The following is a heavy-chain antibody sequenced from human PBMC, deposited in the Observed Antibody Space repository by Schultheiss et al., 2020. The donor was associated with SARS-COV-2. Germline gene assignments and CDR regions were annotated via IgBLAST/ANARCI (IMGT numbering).Heavy chain of an antibody. CDR2: TNPDGSET. Sequence: GGSLRLSCTASGFTFGDYALSWVRQAPGKGLEWVANTNPDGSETYYLDSVKGRFTVSRDNAKNSLYLQMNSLRDEDSAVYYCAAWGVSSWSNFWGQGTLVTVSS. J-gene: IGHJ4*02. V-gene: IGHV3-7*01. CDR3: AAWGVSSWSNF. D-gene: IGHD3-10*01. CDR1: GFTFGDYA.